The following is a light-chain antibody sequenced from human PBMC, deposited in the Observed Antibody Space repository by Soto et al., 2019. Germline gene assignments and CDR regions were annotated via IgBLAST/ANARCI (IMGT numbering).Light chain of an antibody. V-gene: IGLV7-46*01. J-gene: IGLJ2*01. CDR3: LLSYSDGYVI. CDR2: DTY. Sequence: QAVVTQEPSLTVSPGGTVTLTCGSSTGAVTSDHFPYWFQQKPGQAPKTLIYDTYNRHSWTPARFSGSLLGGKAALTLSGAQADDEADYYCLLSYSDGYVIFGGGTKLTVL. CDR1: TGAVTSDHF.